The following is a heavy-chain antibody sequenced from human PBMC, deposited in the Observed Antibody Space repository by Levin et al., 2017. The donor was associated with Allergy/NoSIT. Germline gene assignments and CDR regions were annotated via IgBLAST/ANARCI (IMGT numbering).Heavy chain of an antibody. CDR2: INHSGST. D-gene: IGHD6-13*01. J-gene: IGHJ5*02. V-gene: IGHV4-34*01. Sequence: SETLSLTCAVYGGSFSGYYWSWIRQPPGKGLEWIGEINHSGSTNYNPSLKSRVTISVDTSKNQFSLKLSSVTAADTAVYYCARGIAAAGKGNWFDPWGQGTLVTVSS. CDR3: ARGIAAAGKGNWFDP. CDR1: GGSFSGYY.